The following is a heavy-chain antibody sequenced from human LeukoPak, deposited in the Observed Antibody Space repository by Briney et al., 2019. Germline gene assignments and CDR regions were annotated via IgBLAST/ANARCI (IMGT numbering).Heavy chain of an antibody. D-gene: IGHD3-22*01. CDR2: YYPNGNT. V-gene: IGHV4-4*07. CDR3: TRGSIAYYYMDV. J-gene: IGHJ6*03. CDR1: GGSISADY. Sequence: MTSETLSLTCSVSGGSISADYWIWIRQPAGKGLEYIGRYYPNGNTNYNPSLQSRVTISVDTSKNQFSLKLSSVTAADTAVYYCTRGSIAYYYMDVWGKGTTVTISS.